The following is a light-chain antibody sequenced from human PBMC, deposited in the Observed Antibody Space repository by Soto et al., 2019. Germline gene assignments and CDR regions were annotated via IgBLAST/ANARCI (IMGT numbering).Light chain of an antibody. V-gene: IGKV1-5*01. CDR3: QHYNPYSGP. CDR1: QNIRTW. J-gene: IGKJ1*01. Sequence: DIQMTQSPSTLSASVGDRVTITCRASQNIRTWLSWYQQKPGKAPTLLIFDASSFNSGVPSRFTGSGSGTEFTLTITSLQPDDFATYYCQHYNPYSGPFGQGPKVDIK. CDR2: DAS.